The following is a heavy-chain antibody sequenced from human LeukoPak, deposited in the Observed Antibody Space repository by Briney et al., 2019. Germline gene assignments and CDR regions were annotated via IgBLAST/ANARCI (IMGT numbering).Heavy chain of an antibody. CDR1: GFSFSSHG. Sequence: GGSLRLSCAGSGFSFSSHGMNWVRQAPGKGLEWVSVISGSGTNTYYADSVKGRFTISRDNSKNTLYLQMNSLRAEDTALYYCVKHSAPVLAAARFDYWGQGNLVTVSS. D-gene: IGHD2-2*01. CDR3: VKHSAPVLAAARFDY. J-gene: IGHJ4*02. V-gene: IGHV3-23*01. CDR2: ISGSGTNT.